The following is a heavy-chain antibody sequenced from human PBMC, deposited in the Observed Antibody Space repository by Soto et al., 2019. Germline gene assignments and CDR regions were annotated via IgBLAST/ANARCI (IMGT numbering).Heavy chain of an antibody. CDR2: INAGNGNT. Sequence: ASVKVSCKASGYTFTSYAMHWVRQAPGQRLEWMGWINAGNGNTKYSQKFQGRVTITRDTSASTAYMELSSLRSEDTAVYYCARTPDDILTGAIRDAFDSWGQGTMVTVSS. J-gene: IGHJ3*02. CDR1: GYTFTSYA. V-gene: IGHV1-3*01. D-gene: IGHD3-9*01. CDR3: ARTPDDILTGAIRDAFDS.